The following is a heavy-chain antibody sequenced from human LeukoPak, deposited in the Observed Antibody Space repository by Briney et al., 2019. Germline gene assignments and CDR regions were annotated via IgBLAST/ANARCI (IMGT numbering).Heavy chain of an antibody. V-gene: IGHV4-39*07. CDR2: IYYSGST. Sequence: SETLSLTCTVSGGSISSSSYYWGWIRQPPGKGLEWIGSIYYSGSTYYNPSLKSRVTISVDTSKNQFSLKLSSVTAADTAVYYCATVRGLDGYPEYDFDYWGQGTLVTVSS. CDR3: ATVRGLDGYPEYDFDY. J-gene: IGHJ4*02. D-gene: IGHD5-24*01. CDR1: GGSISSSSYY.